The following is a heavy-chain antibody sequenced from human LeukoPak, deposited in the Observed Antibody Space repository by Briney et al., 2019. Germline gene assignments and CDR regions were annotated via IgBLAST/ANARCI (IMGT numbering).Heavy chain of an antibody. CDR3: AKVSTEVKSGYSYGSPDDY. Sequence: GGSLRLSCAASGFTFSSYAMSWVRQAPGKGLEWVSAISGSGGSTYYADSVKGRFTISRDNSKNTLYLQMNSLRAEDTAVYYCAKVSTEVKSGYSYGSPDDYWGQGTLVTVSS. CDR1: GFTFSSYA. J-gene: IGHJ4*02. V-gene: IGHV3-23*01. D-gene: IGHD5-18*01. CDR2: ISGSGGST.